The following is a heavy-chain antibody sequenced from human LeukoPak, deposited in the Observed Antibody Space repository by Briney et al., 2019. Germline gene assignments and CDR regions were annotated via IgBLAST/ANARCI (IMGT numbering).Heavy chain of an antibody. CDR3: ARRAGYGGYYSDAFDI. D-gene: IGHD3-22*01. V-gene: IGHV5-51*01. CDR1: GYSFTNYW. Sequence: GESLKISCKGSGYSFTNYWIGWVRQMPGKGLEWMGIIYPGDSETRYSPSFQGQVTISADKSISTAFLQWSSLKASDTAIYYCARRAGYGGYYSDAFDIWGQGTMVTVSS. J-gene: IGHJ3*02. CDR2: IYPGDSET.